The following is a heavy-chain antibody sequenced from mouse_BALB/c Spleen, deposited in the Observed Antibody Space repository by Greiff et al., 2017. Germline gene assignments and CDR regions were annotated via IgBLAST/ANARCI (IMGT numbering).Heavy chain of an antibody. CDR3: TRWTTASDY. CDR2: IDPSDSYT. CDR1: GYTFTSYW. J-gene: IGHJ2*01. D-gene: IGHD1-2*01. Sequence: QVQLQQPGAELVKPGASVNMSCKASGYTFTSYWMHWVKQRPGQGLEWIGTIDPSDSYTSYNQKFKGKATLTVDTSSSTAYMQLSSLTSEDSAVYYCTRWTTASDYWGQGTTLTVSS. V-gene: IGHV1S127*01.